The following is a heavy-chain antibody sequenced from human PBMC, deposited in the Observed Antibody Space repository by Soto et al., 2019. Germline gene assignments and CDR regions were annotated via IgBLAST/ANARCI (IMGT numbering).Heavy chain of an antibody. J-gene: IGHJ4*02. CDR3: ARGYARCDY. Sequence: GGSLRLSCAASGFTFSSYGMHWVRQAPGKGLEWVAVIWYDGSNKYYVDSVKGRFTISRDNTNNSLFLQMNSLRAEDTAVYYCARGYARCDYWGQGTLVTVSS. CDR1: GFTFSSYG. V-gene: IGHV3-33*01. D-gene: IGHD2-2*01. CDR2: IWYDGSNK.